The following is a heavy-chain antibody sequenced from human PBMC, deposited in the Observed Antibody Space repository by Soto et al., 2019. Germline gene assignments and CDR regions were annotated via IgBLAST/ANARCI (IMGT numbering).Heavy chain of an antibody. CDR3: FFFQAEDGIRYVRAVSAFLLNRSTDL. J-gene: IGHJ2*01. CDR2: ISSTGALI. V-gene: IGHV3-21*01. Sequence: KGLEWVSSISSTGALIYYADSVKVRFTISRDDADNSLYLQMNSLRAEDTAVYYCFFFQAEDGIRYVRAVSAFLLNRSTDL. D-gene: IGHD3-10*02.